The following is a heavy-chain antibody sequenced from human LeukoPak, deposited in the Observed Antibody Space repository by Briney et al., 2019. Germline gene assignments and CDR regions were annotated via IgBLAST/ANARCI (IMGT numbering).Heavy chain of an antibody. Sequence: GGSLRLSCAASGFTFSDYYMSWIRQAPGKGLEWVSYISSSGSTIYYADSVKGRFTISRDNAKNSLYLQMNSLRAEDTAVYYCARGEDVLRYFDWLLLEGYYFDYWGQGTLVTVSS. J-gene: IGHJ4*02. D-gene: IGHD3-9*01. V-gene: IGHV3-11*04. CDR1: GFTFSDYY. CDR3: ARGEDVLRYFDWLLLEGYYFDY. CDR2: ISSSGSTI.